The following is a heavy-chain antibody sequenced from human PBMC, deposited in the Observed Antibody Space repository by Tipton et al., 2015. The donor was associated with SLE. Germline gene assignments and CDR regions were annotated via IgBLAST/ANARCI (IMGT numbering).Heavy chain of an antibody. CDR3: ARSFDYWYFDL. V-gene: IGHV4-59*11. CDR2: IYTSGST. Sequence: TLSLTCTVSGGSISSHYWSWIRQPPGKGLEWIGYIYTSGSTNYNPSLKSRVTISVDTSKNQFSLKLSSVTAADTAVYYCARSFDYWYFDLWGRGTLVTVSS. J-gene: IGHJ2*01. D-gene: IGHD3-9*01. CDR1: GGSISSHY.